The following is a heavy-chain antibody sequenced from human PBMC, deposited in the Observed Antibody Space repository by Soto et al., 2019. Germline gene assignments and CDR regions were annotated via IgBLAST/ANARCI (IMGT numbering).Heavy chain of an antibody. CDR2: TFYRSKWYN. D-gene: IGHD2-8*01. CDR3: ARVEYTESEYYQCMDV. V-gene: IGHV6-1*01. CDR1: GDSVSSNSAG. Sequence: PSRTLSLACVIPGDSVSSNSAGWNWIRQSPSRGLEWLGRTFYRSKWYNDYAVSLKGRISINADTSKNQFSLQLNSVTPEDTAVYYCARVEYTESEYYQCMDVWREGTTVTFSS. J-gene: IGHJ6*04.